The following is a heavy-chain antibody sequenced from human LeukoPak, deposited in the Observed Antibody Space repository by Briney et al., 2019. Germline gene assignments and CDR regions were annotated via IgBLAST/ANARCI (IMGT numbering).Heavy chain of an antibody. CDR3: ATLWIGDLYYYYMDV. D-gene: IGHD3-10*01. CDR2: ISGSGHDT. J-gene: IGHJ6*03. Sequence: GGSLRLSCAASGFTFSSYGMHWVRQAPGKGLEWVSDISGSGHDTYYADSVKGRFTISRDNSKNTLYLQINSLRAEDTAVYYCATLWIGDLYYYYMDVWGKGTTVTVSS. CDR1: GFTFSSYG. V-gene: IGHV3-23*01.